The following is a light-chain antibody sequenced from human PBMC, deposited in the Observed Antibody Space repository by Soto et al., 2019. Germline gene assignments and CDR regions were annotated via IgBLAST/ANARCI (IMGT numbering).Light chain of an antibody. CDR1: SSDVGGYNF. J-gene: IGLJ3*02. Sequence: QSALTQPASVSGSPGQSITISCTGTSSDVGGYNFVSWYQQYPGKAPKLMIYDVTSRPSGVSSRFSGSKSGNTASLTISGLQAEDEADYYCCSHSTSGTLWVHGGGTKLTVL. CDR2: DVT. CDR3: CSHSTSGTLWV. V-gene: IGLV2-14*03.